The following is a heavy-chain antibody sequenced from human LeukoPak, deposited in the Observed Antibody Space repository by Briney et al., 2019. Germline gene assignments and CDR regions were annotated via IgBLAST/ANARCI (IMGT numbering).Heavy chain of an antibody. CDR3: AKTRPYSSGWYTSVRYYYYGMDV. D-gene: IGHD6-19*01. CDR2: ISYDGSNK. J-gene: IGHJ6*02. V-gene: IGHV3-30*18. CDR1: GFTFSSYG. Sequence: GGSLRLSCAASGFTFSSYGMHWVRQAPGKGLEWVAVISYDGSNKYYADSVKGRFTISRDNSKNTLYLQMNSLRAEDTAVYYCAKTRPYSSGWYTSVRYYYYGMDVWGQGTTVTVSS.